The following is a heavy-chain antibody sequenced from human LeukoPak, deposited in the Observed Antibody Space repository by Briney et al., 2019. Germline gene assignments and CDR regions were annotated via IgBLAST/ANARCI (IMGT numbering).Heavy chain of an antibody. CDR3: ARGLGGYDQFFDY. CDR2: IKGDGSEK. V-gene: IGHV3-7*01. J-gene: IGHJ4*02. CDR1: GFTFSSHW. D-gene: IGHD5-12*01. Sequence: GGSLRLSCAASGFTFSSHWMSWVRQAPGKGLEWVANIKGDGSEKYYVDSAKGRFTISRDNAKTSLYLQLNSLRADDTAVYYCARGLGGYDQFFDYWGQGTLVTVSS.